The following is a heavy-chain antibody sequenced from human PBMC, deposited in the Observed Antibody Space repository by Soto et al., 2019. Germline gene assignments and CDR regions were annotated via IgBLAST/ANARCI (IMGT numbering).Heavy chain of an antibody. CDR1: GFTFTSSA. D-gene: IGHD3-9*01. Sequence: SVKVSCKASGFTFTSSAVQWVRQARGQRLEWIGWIVVGSGNTNYAQKFQARVTITRDMSTSTAYMELSSLRSEDTAVYYCAAAPRYFDWLSDSGFDPWGQGTLVTVSS. CDR3: AAAPRYFDWLSDSGFDP. V-gene: IGHV1-58*01. CDR2: IVVGSGNT. J-gene: IGHJ5*02.